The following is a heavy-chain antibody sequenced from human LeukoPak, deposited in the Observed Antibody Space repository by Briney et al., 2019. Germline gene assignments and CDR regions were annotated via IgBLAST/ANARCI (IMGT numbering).Heavy chain of an antibody. J-gene: IGHJ5*02. CDR1: HGTINNYY. CDR3: ARDMRPNQLLFNWFDP. Sequence: SETLSLICTDPHGTINNYYWSWIRQAPGKGLEWIANIFHSGSPRYNPSLKSRVTISVDTSKKQFSLNLRSVTAADTAVYFCARDMRPNQLLFNWFDPWGQGTLVIVSS. D-gene: IGHD2-2*01. CDR2: IFHSGSP. V-gene: IGHV4-59*01.